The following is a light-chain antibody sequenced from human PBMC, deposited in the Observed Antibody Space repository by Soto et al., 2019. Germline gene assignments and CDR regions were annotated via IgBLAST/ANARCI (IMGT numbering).Light chain of an antibody. Sequence: QSALTQPASVSGSPGQSITISCTGTSSDVGSYNLVSWYQQHPGKAPKLMIYEGSRPPSGVSNRFAASKSGNTASLTISGLQADDDADYYCCSYAGSSTYVFGGGTKLTVL. CDR1: SSDVGSYNL. CDR3: CSYAGSSTYV. V-gene: IGLV2-23*01. J-gene: IGLJ2*01. CDR2: EGS.